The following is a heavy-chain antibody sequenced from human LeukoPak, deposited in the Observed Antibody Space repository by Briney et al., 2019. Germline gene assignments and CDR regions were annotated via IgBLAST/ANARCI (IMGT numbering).Heavy chain of an antibody. Sequence: SETLSLTCTVSGGSISSYYWSWIRQPPGKGLEWIGYIYYSGSTNYNPSLKSRVTISVDTSKNQFSLKLSSVTAADTAVCYCARVGDGYNFYWFDPWGQGTLVTVSS. CDR2: IYYSGST. J-gene: IGHJ5*02. CDR1: GGSISSYY. CDR3: ARVGDGYNFYWFDP. D-gene: IGHD5-24*01. V-gene: IGHV4-59*01.